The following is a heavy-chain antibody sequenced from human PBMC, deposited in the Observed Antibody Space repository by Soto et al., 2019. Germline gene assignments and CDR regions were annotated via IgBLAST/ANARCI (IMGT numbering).Heavy chain of an antibody. CDR2: IYHSGAT. CDR1: GDSISRDGSS. J-gene: IGHJ4*01. CDR3: AREMSYYFDS. V-gene: IGHV4-30-2*01. Sequence: QVQLQESGSGLVKPSQTLVLTCTVSGDSISRDGSSWSWLRQPPGKGLEWIGYIYHSGATYYNPSLKRRVTTSVDKSKNQFSRSLASVTAADTAVYYCAREMSYYFDSWGHGTLVTVSS.